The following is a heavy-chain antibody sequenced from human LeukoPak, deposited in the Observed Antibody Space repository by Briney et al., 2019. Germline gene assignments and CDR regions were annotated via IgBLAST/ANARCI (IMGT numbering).Heavy chain of an antibody. J-gene: IGHJ4*02. V-gene: IGHV4-34*01. CDR1: GGSFRGYY. D-gene: IGHD6-19*01. CDR2: INHSGST. Sequence: SETLSLTCAVYGGSFRGYYWSWIRQPPGNGLEWIGEINHSGSTNYNPSLKSRVTISVDTSKNQFSLKLSSVTAADTAVYYCARVGIAVAALDYWGQGTLVTVSS. CDR3: ARVGIAVAALDY.